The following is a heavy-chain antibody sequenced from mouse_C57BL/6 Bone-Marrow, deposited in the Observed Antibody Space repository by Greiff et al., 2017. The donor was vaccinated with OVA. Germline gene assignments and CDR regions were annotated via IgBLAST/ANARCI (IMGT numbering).Heavy chain of an antibody. D-gene: IGHD1-1*02. J-gene: IGHJ3*01. CDR1: GFTFSDYG. CDR2: ISSGSSTI. CDR3: AIFITIY. V-gene: IGHV5-17*01. Sequence: DVMLVESGGGLVKPGGSLKLSCAASGFTFSDYGMHWVRQAPEKGLEWVAYISSGSSTIYYADTVKGRFTISRDNAKNTLFLQMTSLRSEDTAMYYCAIFITIYWGQGTLVTVSA.